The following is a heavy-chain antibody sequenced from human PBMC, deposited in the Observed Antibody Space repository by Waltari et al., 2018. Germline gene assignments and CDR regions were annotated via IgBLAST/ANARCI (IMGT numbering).Heavy chain of an antibody. CDR3: ARDRRGYFDY. D-gene: IGHD3-16*01. J-gene: IGHJ4*02. CDR2: ISGDTKYI. CDR1: GFTFSAYS. V-gene: IGHV3-21*01. Sequence: EVQLVESGGGLVKPGGSLRLSWEASGFTFSAYSMNWFRQAPGKGLEWVSSISGDTKYIYYADSVNGRFTISSDDAKDSLYLKMNSLRVEDTAVYYCARDRRGYFDYWGQGTLVTVSS.